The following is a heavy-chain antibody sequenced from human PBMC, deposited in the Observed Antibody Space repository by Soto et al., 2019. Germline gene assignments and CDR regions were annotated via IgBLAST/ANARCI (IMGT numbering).Heavy chain of an antibody. CDR3: ARGLVIRPYFYHGMDL. CDR1: GGSISSGDYF. V-gene: IGHV4-30-4*01. D-gene: IGHD3-9*01. J-gene: IGHJ6*02. CDR2: ISSIGST. Sequence: QVQLQESGPGLVKPSQTLSLTCTVSGGSISSGDYFWSWIRQSPGKGLEWIGYISSIGSTYYNPSLNGRVSVSRDTSKNQFSLKLRSVTTTVTAVYYCARGLVIRPYFYHGMDLWGQGTTVTVSS.